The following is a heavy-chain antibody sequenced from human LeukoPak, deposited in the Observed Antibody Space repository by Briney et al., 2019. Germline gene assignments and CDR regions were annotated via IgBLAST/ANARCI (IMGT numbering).Heavy chain of an antibody. D-gene: IGHD3-3*01. CDR1: GFTFSSYW. CDR2: VKQDGSEK. CDR3: ASTYYDFWSGYYPFDY. J-gene: IGHJ4*02. V-gene: IGHV3-7*01. Sequence: GGSLRLSCAASGFTFSSYWMSWVRQAPGKGLEWVANVKQDGSEKYYVDSVKGRFTISRDNAKNSLYLQMNSLRAEDTAVYYCASTYYDFWSGYYPFDYWGQGTLVTVSS.